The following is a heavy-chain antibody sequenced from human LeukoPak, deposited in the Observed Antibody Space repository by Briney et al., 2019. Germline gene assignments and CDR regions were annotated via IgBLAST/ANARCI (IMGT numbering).Heavy chain of an antibody. V-gene: IGHV4-59*11. J-gene: IGHJ5*02. D-gene: IGHD3-3*01. CDR1: GGSISSHY. CDR3: ARGFGGSGYYLLVNWFDP. CDR2: IYYTGSA. Sequence: SETLSLTCTVSGGSISSHYWSWIRQPPGKGLEWIAYIYYTGSADYNPSLESRVTISLDTSKNQFSLKLSSVTAADTAVYYCARGFGGSGYYLLVNWFDPWGQGTLVTVSS.